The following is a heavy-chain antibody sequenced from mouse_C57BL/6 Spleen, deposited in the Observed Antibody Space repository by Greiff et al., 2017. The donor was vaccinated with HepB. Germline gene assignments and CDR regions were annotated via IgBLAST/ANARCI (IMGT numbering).Heavy chain of an antibody. CDR3: ARGSTMVTTARAYFDY. V-gene: IGHV5-4*01. D-gene: IGHD2-2*01. CDR2: ISDGGSYT. CDR1: GFTFSSYA. Sequence: EVQRVESGGGLVKPGGSLKLSCAASGFTFSSYAMSWVRQTPEKRLEWVATISDGGSYTYYPDNVKGRFTISRDNAKNNLYLQMSHLKSEDTAMYYCARGSTMVTTARAYFDYWGQGTTLTVSS. J-gene: IGHJ2*01.